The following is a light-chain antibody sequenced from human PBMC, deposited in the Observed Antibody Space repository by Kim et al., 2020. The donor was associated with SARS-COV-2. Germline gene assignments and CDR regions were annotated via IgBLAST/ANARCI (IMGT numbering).Light chain of an antibody. CDR1: QPISNY. CDR3: QQTYSTPPVT. V-gene: IGKV1-39*01. Sequence: SVGDRVTITCRASQPISNYLNWYQQKPRKAPNLLIFVASSLHTGVPSRFSGSGSGTDFTLTINNLQLEDFATYYCQQTYSTPPVTFGQGTRLEIK. CDR2: VAS. J-gene: IGKJ5*01.